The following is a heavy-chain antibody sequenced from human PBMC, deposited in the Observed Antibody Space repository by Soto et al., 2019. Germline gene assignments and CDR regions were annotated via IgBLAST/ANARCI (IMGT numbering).Heavy chain of an antibody. CDR1: GYTFTTHA. Sequence: ASVRVSCKASGYTFTTHAMQWVRQAPGQSLEWMGWINGGTGQTKHSQRFQGRVNITRDTSASTAYMELSSLRSEDTAVYYCARGKGMEENYYYYGLDIGGQGTTVTVS. V-gene: IGHV1-3*01. CDR2: INGGTGQT. CDR3: ARGKGMEENYYYYGLDI. J-gene: IGHJ6*02. D-gene: IGHD1-1*01.